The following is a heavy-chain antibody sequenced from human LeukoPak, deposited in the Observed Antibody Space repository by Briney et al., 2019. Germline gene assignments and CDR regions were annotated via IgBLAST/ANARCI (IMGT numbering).Heavy chain of an antibody. CDR3: AKDSVAGNLGYFDY. V-gene: IGHV3-23*01. CDR2: IRGSGGST. CDR1: GFTFSSYA. Sequence: GGSLRLSCAASGFTFSSYAMTWVRQAPGKGLEWVSTIRGSGGSTYYTDSVKGRFTISRDNSKNTLFLQMNSLRAEDTAVYYCAKDSVAGNLGYFDYWGQGTLVTVSS. D-gene: IGHD6-19*01. J-gene: IGHJ4*02.